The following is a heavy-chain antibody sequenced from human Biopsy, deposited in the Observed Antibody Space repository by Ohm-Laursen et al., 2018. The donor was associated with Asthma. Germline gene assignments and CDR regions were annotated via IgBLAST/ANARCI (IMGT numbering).Heavy chain of an antibody. CDR2: IYYSGST. J-gene: IGHJ4*02. CDR1: YGSITSGGYY. V-gene: IGHV4-31*03. Sequence: TLSLTCTVSYGSITSGGYYWTWIRQPPGKGLEWIGFIYYSGSTYYNPSLKSRVSISIDTSKNQFSLKLSSATAADTAVYYCARAQDYYDSRGYYRSFDYWGQGTLVTVSS. CDR3: ARAQDYYDSRGYYRSFDY. D-gene: IGHD3-22*01.